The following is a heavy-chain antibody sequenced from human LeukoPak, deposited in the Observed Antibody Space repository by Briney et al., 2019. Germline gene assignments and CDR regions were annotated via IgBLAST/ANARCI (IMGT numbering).Heavy chain of an antibody. Sequence: SETLSLTCTVSGGSIISSDSYWAWIRQPPGKGLEWIASVYYNGSTFYNPSLKSRVAMSVDTSKKQFSLQLSSVTAADRAVYYCAREERDHDTFDIWGQGAMVTVSS. CDR2: VYYNGST. V-gene: IGHV4-39*02. CDR3: AREERDHDTFDI. J-gene: IGHJ3*02. CDR1: GGSIISSDSY. D-gene: IGHD1-26*01.